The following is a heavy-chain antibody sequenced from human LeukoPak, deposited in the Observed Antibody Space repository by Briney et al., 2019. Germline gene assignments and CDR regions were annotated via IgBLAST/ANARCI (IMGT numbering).Heavy chain of an antibody. CDR2: IYYSGST. CDR1: GGSISSYF. V-gene: IGHV4-59*01. Sequence: PSEALSLTCTVSGGSISSYFWSWIRQPPGKGLEWIGHIYYSGSTNYNPSLKSRVTVSVDTSKNQFSLKLSSVTAADTAVYYCARGAGNYYFYGMDVWGQGTTVTVSS. CDR3: ARGAGNYYFYGMDV. J-gene: IGHJ6*02.